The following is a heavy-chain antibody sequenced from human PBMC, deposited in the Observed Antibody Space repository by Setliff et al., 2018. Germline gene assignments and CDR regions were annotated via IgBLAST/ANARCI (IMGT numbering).Heavy chain of an antibody. CDR2: IYYSGST. Sequence: ETLSLTCTVSGYSISSGYYWGWIRQPPGKGLEWIGSIYYSGSTYYNPSLKSRVTISVDTSKNQFSLKLSSVTAADTAVYYCARDPSHDYWGQGTLVTVSS. D-gene: IGHD2-2*01. CDR1: GYSISSGYY. CDR3: ARDPSHDY. J-gene: IGHJ4*02. V-gene: IGHV4-38-2*02.